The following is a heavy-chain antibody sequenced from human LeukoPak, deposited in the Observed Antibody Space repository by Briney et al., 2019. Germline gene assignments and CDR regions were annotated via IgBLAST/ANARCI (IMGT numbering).Heavy chain of an antibody. CDR3: AKDPRAQYCSNTSCSHYDY. J-gene: IGHJ4*02. V-gene: IGHV3-23*01. Sequence: GGSLRLSCAASGFTFSSYAMSWVRQAPGKGLEWVSAISGSGGSTYYADSVKGRFTISRDNSKNTLYLQMNSLRAEDTAVYYCAKDPRAQYCSNTSCSHYDYWGQGTLVTVSS. CDR1: GFTFSSYA. CDR2: ISGSGGST. D-gene: IGHD2-2*01.